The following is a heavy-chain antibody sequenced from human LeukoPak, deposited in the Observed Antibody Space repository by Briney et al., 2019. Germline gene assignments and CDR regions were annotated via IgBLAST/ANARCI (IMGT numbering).Heavy chain of an antibody. CDR2: LSSSSTYI. Sequence: GGSLRLSCAASGFTFSGYSMNWVRQAPGKGLEWVSALSSSSTYIYYVDSVKGRFTICRDNAKNSLYLQMNSLRAEDTAIYFCARVRRRSSAYDYSDYWGQGTLVTVSA. CDR1: GFTFSGYS. CDR3: ARVRRRSSAYDYSDY. J-gene: IGHJ4*02. V-gene: IGHV3-21*06. D-gene: IGHD5-12*01.